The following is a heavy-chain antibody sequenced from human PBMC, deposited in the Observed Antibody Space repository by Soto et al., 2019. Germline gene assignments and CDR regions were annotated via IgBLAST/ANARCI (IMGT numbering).Heavy chain of an antibody. Sequence: QVQLQQWGAGLLKPSETLSLTCAVYGGSFSGYYWSWIRQPPGKGLEWIGEINHSGSTNYNPSLKSRVTISVDTSKNQFSLKLISVTAADTAVYYCARVPYSSGWYRGYGMDVWGQGTTVTVSS. CDR1: GGSFSGYY. CDR3: ARVPYSSGWYRGYGMDV. J-gene: IGHJ6*02. D-gene: IGHD6-19*01. CDR2: INHSGST. V-gene: IGHV4-34*01.